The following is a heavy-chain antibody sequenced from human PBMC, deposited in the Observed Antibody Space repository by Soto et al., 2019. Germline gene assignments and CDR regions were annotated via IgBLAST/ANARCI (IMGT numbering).Heavy chain of an antibody. V-gene: IGHV3-48*01. J-gene: IGHJ6*03. CDR3: ARRPAAISYAYYYYMDV. D-gene: IGHD2-2*01. CDR2: ISSSSSTI. Sequence: GGSLRLSCAASGFTFSSYSMNWVRQAPGKGLEWVSYISSSSSTIYYADSVKGRFTISRDNAKNSLYLQMNSLRAEDTAVYYCARRPAAISYAYYYYMDVWGKGTTVTVSS. CDR1: GFTFSSYS.